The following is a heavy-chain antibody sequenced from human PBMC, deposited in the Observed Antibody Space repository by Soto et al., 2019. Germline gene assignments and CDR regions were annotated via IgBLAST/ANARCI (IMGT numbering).Heavy chain of an antibody. Sequence: SETLSLTCTVSGGSISSYYWSWIRQPPEKGLEWIGYIYYSGSTNYNPSLKSRVTISIDTSKNQSSLKLSSVTAADTAVYYCARHYSSSWYYFDYWGQGTLVTVSS. J-gene: IGHJ4*02. D-gene: IGHD6-13*01. CDR2: IYYSGST. V-gene: IGHV4-59*01. CDR3: ARHYSSSWYYFDY. CDR1: GGSISSYY.